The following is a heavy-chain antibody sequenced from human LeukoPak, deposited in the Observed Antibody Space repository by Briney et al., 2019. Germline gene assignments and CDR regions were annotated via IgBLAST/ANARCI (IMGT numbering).Heavy chain of an antibody. Sequence: GGSLRLSCAATGFTFSTHGMTWVRQAPGKGLEWVSGISGSGDITYYADSVKGRFTISRDNSKNTLYLQMNSLRAEDTAIYYCAKDRVAAVDTVDYWGQGTLVTVSS. J-gene: IGHJ4*02. CDR3: AKDRVAAVDTVDY. CDR1: GFTFSTHG. D-gene: IGHD6-13*01. V-gene: IGHV3-23*01. CDR2: ISGSGDIT.